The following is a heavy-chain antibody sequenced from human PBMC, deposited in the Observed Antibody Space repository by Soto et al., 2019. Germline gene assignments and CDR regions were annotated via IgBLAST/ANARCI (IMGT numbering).Heavy chain of an antibody. J-gene: IGHJ6*03. V-gene: IGHV6-1*01. CDR2: TYYRSRWYN. Sequence: SQTLSLTCAISGDSVSSNSAAWNWIRQSPSRGLEWLGRTYYRSRWYNDYAVSVKSRITVNPDTSKNQFSLHQNSVTPEDTAAYYCAGTTTLQWHYMDVWDKGTTVTVSS. CDR3: AGTTTLQWHYMDV. D-gene: IGHD1-7*01. CDR1: GDSVSSNSAA.